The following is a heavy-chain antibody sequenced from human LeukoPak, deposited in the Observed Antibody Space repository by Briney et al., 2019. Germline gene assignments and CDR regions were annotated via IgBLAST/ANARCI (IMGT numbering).Heavy chain of an antibody. D-gene: IGHD3-10*01. CDR3: ARGRRVHYYGSKPFDY. Sequence: PSETLSLTCTVSGGSISSSSYYWGWIRQPPGKGLEWIGSIYYSGSTYYNPSLKSRVTISVDTSKNQFSLKLSSVTAADTAVYYCARGRRVHYYGSKPFDYWGQGTLVTVSS. CDR2: IYYSGST. V-gene: IGHV4-39*07. J-gene: IGHJ4*02. CDR1: GGSISSSSYY.